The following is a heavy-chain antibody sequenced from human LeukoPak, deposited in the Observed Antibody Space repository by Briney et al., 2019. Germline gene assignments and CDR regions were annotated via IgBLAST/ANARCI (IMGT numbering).Heavy chain of an antibody. CDR3: ARGGIKGGYDLGSPDLLTREGSEYYFDY. V-gene: IGHV4-34*01. Sequence: ASETLSLTCAVYGGSFSGYYWSWIRQPPGKGLEWIGEINHSGSTNYNPSLKSRVTISVDTSKTQFSLKLSSVPAADTAVYYCARGGIKGGYDLGSPDLLTREGSEYYFDYWGQGTLVTVSS. J-gene: IGHJ4*02. D-gene: IGHD5-12*01. CDR2: INHSGST. CDR1: GGSFSGYY.